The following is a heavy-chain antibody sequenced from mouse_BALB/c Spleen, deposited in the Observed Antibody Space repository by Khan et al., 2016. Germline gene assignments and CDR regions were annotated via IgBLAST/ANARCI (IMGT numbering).Heavy chain of an antibody. D-gene: IGHD2-3*01. CDR1: GYTFTNYG. CDR3: ARRRGYLSAMDY. V-gene: IGHV9-1*02. J-gene: IGHJ4*01. CDR2: INTYTGEP. Sequence: HIQLEQSGPELKKPGETVKISCKASGYTFTNYGMNWVKQAPGKGLKWMGWINTYTGEPTYADDFKGRFAFSLETSASTAYLQINNLKNEDMATXFCARRRGYLSAMDYWGQGTSVTVSS.